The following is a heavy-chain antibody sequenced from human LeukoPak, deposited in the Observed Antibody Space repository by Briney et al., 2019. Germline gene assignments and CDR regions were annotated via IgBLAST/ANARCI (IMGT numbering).Heavy chain of an antibody. CDR2: IDPSDSYT. CDR1: GYSLTNYW. V-gene: IGHV5-10-1*01. J-gene: IGHJ4*02. D-gene: IGHD3-22*01. CDR3: ARHMSGSSAFTSLAF. Sequence: GESLKISCEGSGYSLTNYWITWVRQMPGKGLEWMGRIDPSDSYTNYSPSFQGHVTISCDTSVSTAYLQWSSVQASDTAIYYCARHMSGSSAFTSLAFWGQGTLVTVSS.